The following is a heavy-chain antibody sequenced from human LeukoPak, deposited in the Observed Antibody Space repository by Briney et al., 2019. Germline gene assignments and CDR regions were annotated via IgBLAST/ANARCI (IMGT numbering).Heavy chain of an antibody. D-gene: IGHD3-9*01. Sequence: AASVKVSCKASGYRFTSYGISWVRQAPGQGLEWMGWISAYNGNTNYAQKLQGRVTMTTDTSTSTAYMELRSLRSDDTAVYYCARGGDGDILTGLVFDYWGQGTLVTVFS. J-gene: IGHJ4*02. CDR1: GYRFTSYG. CDR3: ARGGDGDILTGLVFDY. CDR2: ISAYNGNT. V-gene: IGHV1-18*01.